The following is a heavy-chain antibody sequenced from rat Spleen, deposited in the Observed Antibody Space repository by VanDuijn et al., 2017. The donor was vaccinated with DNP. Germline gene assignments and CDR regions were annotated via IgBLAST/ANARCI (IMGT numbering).Heavy chain of an antibody. V-gene: IGHV5-7*01. CDR3: ARSILRGY. Sequence: EVQLVESGGGLVQPGRSLKLSCAASGVTFSDLDMAWVRQTPKKGLEWVATIVYDGTTTYYRDSVKGRFTISRDNAKSYLYLQMDSVRSEDTATYHCARSILRGYWGQGVTVTVSS. CDR1: GVTFSDLD. CDR2: IVYDGTTT. J-gene: IGHJ2*01. D-gene: IGHD1-6*01.